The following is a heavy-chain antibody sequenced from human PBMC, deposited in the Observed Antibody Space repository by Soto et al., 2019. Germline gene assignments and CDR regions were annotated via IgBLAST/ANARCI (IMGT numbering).Heavy chain of an antibody. CDR3: ARGGIAVALTLWDYFDY. CDR2: INPSGGST. CDR1: GYTFTSYY. Sequence: GASVKVSCKASGYTFTSYYMHWVRQAPGQGLEWVGIINPSGGSTSYAQKFQGRVTMTRDTSTSTVYMELSSLRSEDTAVYYCARGGIAVALTLWDYFDYWGQGTLVTVSS. D-gene: IGHD6-19*01. V-gene: IGHV1-46*01. J-gene: IGHJ4*02.